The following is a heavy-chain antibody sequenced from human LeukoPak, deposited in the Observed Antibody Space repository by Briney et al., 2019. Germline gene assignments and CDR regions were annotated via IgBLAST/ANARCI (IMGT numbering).Heavy chain of an antibody. Sequence: ASVKVSCKASGGTFSSYAISWVRQAPGQGLDWMGGIIPIFGTANYAQKFQGRVTITTDESTSTAYMELSSLRSEDTAVYYCASHATGNNWFDPLGPGNPGHRLL. CDR2: IIPIFGTA. J-gene: IGHJ5*02. V-gene: IGHV1-69*05. CDR1: GGTFSSYA. D-gene: IGHD3-10*01. CDR3: ASHATGNNWFDP.